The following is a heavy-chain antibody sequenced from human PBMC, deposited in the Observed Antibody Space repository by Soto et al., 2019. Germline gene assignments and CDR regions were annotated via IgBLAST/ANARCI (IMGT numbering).Heavy chain of an antibody. CDR1: GYTFTSYA. J-gene: IGHJ4*02. CDR2: INAGNGNT. V-gene: IGHV1-3*01. D-gene: IGHD2-2*02. CDR3: ARGVGLYSNYDY. Sequence: QVQLVQSGAEVKKPGASVKVSCKASGYTFTSYAMHWVRQAPGQRLEWMGWINAGNGNTKYSQKFQGRVTITRDTSASTAYMELSSLRSEDTAVYFCARGVGLYSNYDYWGQGALVTVSS.